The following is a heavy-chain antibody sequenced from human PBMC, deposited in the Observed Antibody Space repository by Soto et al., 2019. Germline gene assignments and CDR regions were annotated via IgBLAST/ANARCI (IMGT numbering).Heavy chain of an antibody. D-gene: IGHD6-19*01. J-gene: IGHJ5*02. Sequence: PGGSPRLSCAASGFTFSSYAMSWVRQAPGKGLEWVSAISGSGGSTYYADSVKGRFTISRDNSKNTLYLQMNSLRAEDTAVYYCAKNPGIAVAGKGNWFDPWGQGTLVTVSS. CDR1: GFTFSSYA. CDR2: ISGSGGST. CDR3: AKNPGIAVAGKGNWFDP. V-gene: IGHV3-23*01.